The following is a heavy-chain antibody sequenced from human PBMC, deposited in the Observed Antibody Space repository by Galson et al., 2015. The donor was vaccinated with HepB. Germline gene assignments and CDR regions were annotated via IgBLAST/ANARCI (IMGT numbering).Heavy chain of an antibody. CDR2: ISPYNRDT. CDR1: GYTFSSYS. CDR3: ARGALVVVVNATQNNWFDP. Sequence: SVKVSCKASGYTFSSYSITWVRQAPGQGLEWVGWISPYNRDTNYARKLQGRVTMTTDTSTNTAYMEPRSLRSDDTAVYYCARGALVVVVNATQNNWFDPWGQGTPVTVSS. J-gene: IGHJ5*02. V-gene: IGHV1-18*01. D-gene: IGHD2-15*01.